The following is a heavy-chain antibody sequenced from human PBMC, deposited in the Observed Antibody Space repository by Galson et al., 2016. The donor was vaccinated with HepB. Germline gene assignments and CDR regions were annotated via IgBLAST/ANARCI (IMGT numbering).Heavy chain of an antibody. CDR3: AKGQGLIDY. V-gene: IGHV3-23*01. J-gene: IGHJ4*02. CDR2: ISGSGGTT. CDR1: GFTFSSYA. Sequence: SLRLSCAASGFTFSSYAMSWVCQAPGKGLEWVSVISGSGGTTYYADSVKGRFTISRDNSKSTLYLQMNSLRVKDTALYYCAKGQGLIDYWGQGTLVTVSS.